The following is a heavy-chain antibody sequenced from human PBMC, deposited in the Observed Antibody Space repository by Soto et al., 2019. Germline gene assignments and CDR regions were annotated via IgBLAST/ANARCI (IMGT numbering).Heavy chain of an antibody. D-gene: IGHD4-4*01. CDR2: IIPIFGTA. CDR1: GGTFSSYA. V-gene: IGHV1-69*05. Sequence: QVQLVQSGAEVKKPGSSVKVSCKASGGTFSSYAISWVRQAPGQGLEWMGGIIPIFGTANYAQKFQGRVTITXVEYTXXAYMELSSLRSEDTAVYYCARGLYSNYGGYNWFDPWGQGTLVTVSS. J-gene: IGHJ5*02. CDR3: ARGLYSNYGGYNWFDP.